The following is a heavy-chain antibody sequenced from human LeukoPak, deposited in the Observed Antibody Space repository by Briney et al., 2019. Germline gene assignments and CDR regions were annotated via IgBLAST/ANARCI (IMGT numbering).Heavy chain of an antibody. V-gene: IGHV4-39*01. D-gene: IGHD3-22*01. CDR3: ARQGGGITMIVEDY. CDR1: GGSISGSIYF. J-gene: IGHJ4*02. CDR2: IYTIGST. Sequence: SETLSLTGTVSGGSISGSIYFWGWIRRPPGKGLECIGRIYTIGSTTSNPSLKSRVTMSLDTSENQFSLKLSSVTAADTAVYYCARQGGGITMIVEDYWGQGTLVTVSS.